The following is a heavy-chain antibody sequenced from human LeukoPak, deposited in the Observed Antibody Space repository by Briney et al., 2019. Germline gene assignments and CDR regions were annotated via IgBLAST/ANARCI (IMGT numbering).Heavy chain of an antibody. V-gene: IGHV3-30*04. Sequence: GGSLRLSCAASGFTFSSYAMHWVRQAPGKGLEWAAVISYDGSNNYYADSVKGRFTISRDNSKNTLSLQMNSLSTEDTAVYYCAREVRFLEWLSLHNWFDPWGQGTLVTVSS. CDR2: ISYDGSNN. CDR3: AREVRFLEWLSLHNWFDP. J-gene: IGHJ5*02. CDR1: GFTFSSYA. D-gene: IGHD3-3*01.